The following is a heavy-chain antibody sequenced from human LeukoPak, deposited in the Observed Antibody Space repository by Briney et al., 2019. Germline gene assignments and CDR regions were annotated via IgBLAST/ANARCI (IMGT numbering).Heavy chain of an antibody. CDR3: ARRYYYGSGAYGMDV. CDR2: IWYDGSNK. CDR1: GFTFSSYD. D-gene: IGHD3-10*01. V-gene: IGHV3-33*01. Sequence: PGGTLRLSCAASGFTFSSYDMHWVRQAPGKGLEWVAVIWYDGSNKYYADSVKGRFTISRDNSKYTLYLKMNSLRADDTAVYYCARRYYYGSGAYGMDVWGQGTTVTVSS. J-gene: IGHJ6*02.